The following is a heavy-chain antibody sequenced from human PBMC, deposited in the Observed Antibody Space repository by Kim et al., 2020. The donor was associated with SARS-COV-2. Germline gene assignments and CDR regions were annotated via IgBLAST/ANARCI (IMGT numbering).Heavy chain of an antibody. D-gene: IGHD3-3*01. CDR3: ARDHREGLQDTANWYFDP. Sequence: SETLSLTCTVSGGSISSDYWRWIRHPPGKELEWVGYIYYIGSTTSNPSLNSRGTVSVATSNTKFPLTLSPVTAADTAAYYCARDHREGLQDTANWYFDP. CDR1: GGSISSDY. J-gene: IGHJ2*01. CDR2: IYYIGST. V-gene: IGHV4-59*01.